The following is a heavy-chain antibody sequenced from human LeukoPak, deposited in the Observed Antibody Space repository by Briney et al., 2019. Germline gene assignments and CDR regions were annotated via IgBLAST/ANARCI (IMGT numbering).Heavy chain of an antibody. Sequence: SETLSLTCGVYGGSFSGYYWSWIRQPPGKGLEWIGEINHSGSTNYNPSLKSRVTISVDTSKNQFSLKLSSVTAADTAVYYCARVPGVGYYDIVADYRGQGTLVTVSS. CDR1: GGSFSGYY. CDR2: INHSGST. V-gene: IGHV4-34*01. D-gene: IGHD3-9*01. J-gene: IGHJ4*02. CDR3: ARVPGVGYYDIVADY.